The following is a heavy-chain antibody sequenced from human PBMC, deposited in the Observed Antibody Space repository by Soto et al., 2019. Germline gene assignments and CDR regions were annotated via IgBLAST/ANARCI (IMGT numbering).Heavy chain of an antibody. CDR3: ASSPLNLYSYYYYYMDV. CDR1: GFTFSSYW. D-gene: IGHD3-16*02. V-gene: IGHV3-7*01. CDR2: IKQDGSEK. J-gene: IGHJ6*03. Sequence: GGSLRLSCAASGFTFSSYWMSWVRQAPGKGLEWVANIKQDGSEKYYVDSVKGRFTISRDNAKNSLYLQMNSLRAEDTAVYYCASSPLNLYSYYYYYMDVWGKGTTVTVSS.